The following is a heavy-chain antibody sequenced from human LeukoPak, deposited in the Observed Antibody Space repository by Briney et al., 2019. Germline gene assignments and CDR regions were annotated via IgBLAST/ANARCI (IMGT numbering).Heavy chain of an antibody. CDR3: ARDVPSHYYDSSGRLDY. Sequence: ASVKVSCKTSGYTFTSYVISWVRQAPGQGLEWMGWISAYNGNTNYAQKLQGRVTMTTDTSTSTAYMELRSLRSDDTAVYYCARDVPSHYYDSSGRLDYWGQGTLATVSS. D-gene: IGHD3-22*01. CDR1: GYTFTSYV. CDR2: ISAYNGNT. V-gene: IGHV1-18*01. J-gene: IGHJ4*02.